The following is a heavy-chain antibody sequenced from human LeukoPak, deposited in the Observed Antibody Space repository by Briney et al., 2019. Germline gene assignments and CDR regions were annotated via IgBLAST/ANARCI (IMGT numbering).Heavy chain of an antibody. Sequence: PSETLSLTCTVSGGSVSSGSYYWSWIRQPPGKGLEWIGYIYYSGSTNYNPSLKSRVTISVDTSKNQFSLKLSSVTAADTAVYYCARDTVGGYPNGRATDWGQGTLVTVSS. J-gene: IGHJ4*02. D-gene: IGHD4-11*01. CDR1: GGSVSSGSYY. CDR2: IYYSGST. V-gene: IGHV4-61*01. CDR3: ARDTVGGYPNGRATD.